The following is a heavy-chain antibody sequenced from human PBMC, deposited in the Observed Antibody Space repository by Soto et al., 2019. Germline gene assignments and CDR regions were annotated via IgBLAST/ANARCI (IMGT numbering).Heavy chain of an antibody. V-gene: IGHV5-10-1*01. D-gene: IGHD3-16*01. J-gene: IGHJ4*02. Sequence: EVQLVQSGAEVKKPGESLRISCKGSGDSFTSYWISWVRQMPGKGLEWMGGSDPSDSYTNYSPSFQGHVTISADKSISTAYLQWSTLKASDTALYYCASRYDYVDYWGQGTLVTVSS. CDR2: SDPSDSYT. CDR1: GDSFTSYW. CDR3: ASRYDYVDY.